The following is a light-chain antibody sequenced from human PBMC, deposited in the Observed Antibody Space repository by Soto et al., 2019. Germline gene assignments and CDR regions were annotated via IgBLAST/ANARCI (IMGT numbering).Light chain of an antibody. CDR3: QQYNNWPPI. V-gene: IGKV3-15*01. CDR1: QSVRSN. J-gene: IGKJ3*01. Sequence: EIVLTQSPATLSLSPGERATLFCRASQSVRSNLAWSQTKPGQAPRLLIYGASTRATGIPARFSGSGSGTEFTLTISSLQSEDFAVYYCQQYNNWPPIFGPGTKVDIK. CDR2: GAS.